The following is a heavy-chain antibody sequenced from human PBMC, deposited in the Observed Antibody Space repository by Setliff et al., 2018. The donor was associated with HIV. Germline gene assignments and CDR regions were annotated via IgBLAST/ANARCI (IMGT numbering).Heavy chain of an antibody. J-gene: IGHJ3*02. Sequence: SVKVSCKTSRGTFTTYAFGWVRQAPGQGLEWMGGIIPILNVAKYPQKFHGRVTITADKSTSTVYMELSSLRSEDTAMYYCARVLKGYSSSYEAFDIWGQGTKVTVSS. D-gene: IGHD6-13*01. V-gene: IGHV1-69*10. CDR1: RGTFTTYA. CDR2: IIPILNVA. CDR3: ARVLKGYSSSYEAFDI.